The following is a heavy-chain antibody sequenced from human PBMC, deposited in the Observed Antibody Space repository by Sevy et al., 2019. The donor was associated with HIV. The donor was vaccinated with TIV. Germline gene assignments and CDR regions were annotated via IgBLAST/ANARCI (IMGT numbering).Heavy chain of an antibody. D-gene: IGHD3-22*01. CDR3: AGHYYDSTGYYFPLDY. Sequence: GGSLRLSCAASGLTFSTYAMYWVRQAPGKGLEWVALISDDGNNKDYADSVKGRFTVSRDNSKNTLYLQMNSLRADDTAVYYCAGHYYDSTGYYFPLDYWGQGTLVTVSS. J-gene: IGHJ4*02. CDR2: ISDDGNNK. CDR1: GLTFSTYA. V-gene: IGHV3-30*04.